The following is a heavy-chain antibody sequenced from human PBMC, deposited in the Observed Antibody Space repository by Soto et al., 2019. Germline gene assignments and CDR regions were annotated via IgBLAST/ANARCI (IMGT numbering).Heavy chain of an antibody. CDR3: ARVGPDTPFPVVVPAATPVYYYGMDV. Sequence: GASVKVSCKASGYTFTSYDINWVRQATGQGLEWMGWMNPNSGNTGYAQKFQGRVTMTRSTSISTAYMELSSLRSEDTAVYYCARVGPDTPFPVVVPAATPVYYYGMDVWGQGTTVTVSS. D-gene: IGHD2-2*01. J-gene: IGHJ6*02. CDR2: MNPNSGNT. V-gene: IGHV1-8*01. CDR1: GYTFTSYD.